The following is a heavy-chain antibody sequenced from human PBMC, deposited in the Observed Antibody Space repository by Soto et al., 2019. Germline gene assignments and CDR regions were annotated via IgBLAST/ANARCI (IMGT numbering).Heavy chain of an antibody. J-gene: IGHJ4*02. CDR1: GFTFSSYA. CDR3: AKFSGISDSSGYGPLGY. D-gene: IGHD3-22*01. V-gene: IGHV3-23*01. Sequence: GGSLILSCAASGFTFSSYAMSWVRQAPGKGLEWVSAISASGGSTYYADSAKGRFTISRDNSKNTMYLQMYSLRVEDTAVYYCAKFSGISDSSGYGPLGYWGQGTLVTVSS. CDR2: ISASGGST.